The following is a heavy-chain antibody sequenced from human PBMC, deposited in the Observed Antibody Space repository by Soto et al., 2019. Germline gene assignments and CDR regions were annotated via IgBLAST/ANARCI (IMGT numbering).Heavy chain of an antibody. Sequence: GGSLRLSCAASGFTFSSYAMSWVRQAPGKGLEWVSAISGSGGSTYYADSVKGRFTISRDNSKNTLYLQMNSLRAEDTAVYYCAKESGVDTAMTTGSLLQPTYFDYWGQGPLVTVSS. V-gene: IGHV3-23*01. J-gene: IGHJ4*02. CDR1: GFTFSSYA. D-gene: IGHD5-18*01. CDR3: AKESGVDTAMTTGSLLQPTYFDY. CDR2: ISGSGGST.